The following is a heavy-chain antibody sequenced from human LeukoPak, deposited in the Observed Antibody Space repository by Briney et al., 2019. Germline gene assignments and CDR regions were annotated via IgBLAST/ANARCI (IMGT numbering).Heavy chain of an antibody. CDR2: MNPNSGNT. CDR1: GYTFTSYG. D-gene: IGHD5-18*01. Sequence: ASVKVSCKASGYTFTSYGVNWVRQATGQGLEWMGWMNPNSGNTGYAQKFQGRVTMTRSTSISTAYMELSSLRSEDTAVYYCARKRGYSYDLDYWGQGTLVTVSS. J-gene: IGHJ4*02. CDR3: ARKRGYSYDLDY. V-gene: IGHV1-8*01.